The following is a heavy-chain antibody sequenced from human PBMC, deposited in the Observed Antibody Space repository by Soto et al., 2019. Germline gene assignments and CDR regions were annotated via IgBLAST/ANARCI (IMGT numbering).Heavy chain of an antibody. CDR1: GFTFSSYA. CDR3: AKGGIPVAACPRYFDS. D-gene: IGHD6-19*01. Sequence: EVQLLESGGGLVQPGGSLRLSCAASGFTFSSYAMSWVRHTPGKGLEWVSVISGSGGSTYYADPVKGRFTISRDNSKNPLYLQMHFLRAEDTAVYYCAKGGIPVAACPRYFDSWGQGTLVTVSS. V-gene: IGHV3-23*01. CDR2: ISGSGGST. J-gene: IGHJ4*02.